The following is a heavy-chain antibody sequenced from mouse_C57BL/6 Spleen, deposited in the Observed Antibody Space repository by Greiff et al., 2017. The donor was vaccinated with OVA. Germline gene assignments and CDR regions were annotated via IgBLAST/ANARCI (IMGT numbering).Heavy chain of an antibody. CDR3: ARGGYDETWFAY. CDR1: GYSITSGYD. J-gene: IGHJ3*01. V-gene: IGHV3-1*01. Sequence: EVHLVESGPGMVKPSQSLSLTCTVTGYSITSGYDWHWIRHFPGNKLEWMGYISYSGSTNYNPSLKSRISITHDTSKNHFFLKLNSVTTEDTATYYCARGGYDETWFAYWGQGTLVTVSA. D-gene: IGHD2-2*01. CDR2: ISYSGST.